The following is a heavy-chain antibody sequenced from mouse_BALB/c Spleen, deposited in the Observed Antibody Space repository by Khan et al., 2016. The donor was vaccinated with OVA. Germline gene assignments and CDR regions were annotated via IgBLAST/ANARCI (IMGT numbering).Heavy chain of an antibody. D-gene: IGHD2-2*01. CDR3: ARRGYGYYWFAY. V-gene: IGHV14-1*02. Sequence: EVQLQQSGVELVRPGALVKLSCKASGFNIRDYYMHWVKQRPDQGLELIGWIDPENGHTIYDPKFQGKASITADTSSNTAYLQLSSLTSEDTAVYCCARRGYGYYWFAYWGQGTLVTVSA. J-gene: IGHJ3*01. CDR2: IDPENGHT. CDR1: GFNIRDYY.